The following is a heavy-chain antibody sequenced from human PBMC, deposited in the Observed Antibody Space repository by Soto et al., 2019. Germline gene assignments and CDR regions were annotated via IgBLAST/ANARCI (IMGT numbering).Heavy chain of an antibody. CDR3: ARASRGSCDY. CDR2: INAGNGHT. Sequence: ASVKVSCKASGYTFTSYAMHLVRQAPGQRLEWMGWINAGNGHTKYSQKFQGRVTITRDTSASTAYMELSSLRSEDTAVYYCARASRGSCDYWGQGTLVIVSS. V-gene: IGHV1-3*01. J-gene: IGHJ4*02. D-gene: IGHD2-15*01. CDR1: GYTFTSYA.